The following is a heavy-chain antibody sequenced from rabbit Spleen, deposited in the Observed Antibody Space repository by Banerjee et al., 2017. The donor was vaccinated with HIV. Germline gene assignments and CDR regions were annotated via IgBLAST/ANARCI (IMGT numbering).Heavy chain of an antibody. Sequence: QEQLEESGGGLVKPKGSLTLTCKASGFSFGDRDVMCWVRQAPGKGLEWIACINTATGKGVYASWAKGRFTISKTSSTTVTLQMTSLTVADTATYFCARGASAYADYPYFYFALWGQGTLVTVS. CDR3: ARGASAYADYPYFYFAL. CDR1: GFSFGDRDV. D-gene: IGHD6-1*01. CDR2: INTATGKG. V-gene: IGHV1S45*01. J-gene: IGHJ4*01.